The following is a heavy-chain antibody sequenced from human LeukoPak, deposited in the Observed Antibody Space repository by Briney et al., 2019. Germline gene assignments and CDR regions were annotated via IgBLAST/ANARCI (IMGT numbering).Heavy chain of an antibody. CDR1: GFTFSSYS. Sequence: PGGSLRLSCAASGFTFSSYSMNWVRQAPGKGLEWVSSISSSSSYRYYADSVKGRFTISRDNAKNSLYVQMNSLRVEDTAVYYCARGDFSSGFSFDYWGQGTLVTVSS. CDR3: ARGDFSSGFSFDY. J-gene: IGHJ4*02. V-gene: IGHV3-21*01. D-gene: IGHD3-10*01. CDR2: ISSSSSYR.